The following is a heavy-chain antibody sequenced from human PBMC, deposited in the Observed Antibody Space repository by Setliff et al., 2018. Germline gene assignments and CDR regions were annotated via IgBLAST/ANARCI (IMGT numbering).Heavy chain of an antibody. D-gene: IGHD3-22*01. V-gene: IGHV3-7*03. CDR1: TFSFSSYW. J-gene: IGHJ4*02. CDR2: IKQDGSEK. Sequence: PGGSLRLSCAASTFSFSSYWMSWVRQAPGKGLEWVANIKQDGSEKYYVDSVKGRFTISRDNAKNSLYLQMNSLRAEDSAVYYCVRDWYFYDTSGYYKGAPFDYWGQGTPVTV. CDR3: VRDWYFYDTSGYYKGAPFDY.